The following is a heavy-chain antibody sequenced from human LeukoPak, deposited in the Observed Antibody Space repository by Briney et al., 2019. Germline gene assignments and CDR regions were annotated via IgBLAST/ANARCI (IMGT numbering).Heavy chain of an antibody. D-gene: IGHD2-8*02. CDR3: ARSRTGNYLDY. V-gene: IGHV3-20*04. CDR1: GFKFEDYG. J-gene: IGHJ4*02. Sequence: PGGSLRLSCAASGFKFEDYGMSWVRQVPGKGLEWVAGINWSGDVTGFADSVKGRFIVSRDNAKRSLYLQMNSLRAEDTAVYYCARSRTGNYLDYWGQGTLVTVSS. CDR2: INWSGDVT.